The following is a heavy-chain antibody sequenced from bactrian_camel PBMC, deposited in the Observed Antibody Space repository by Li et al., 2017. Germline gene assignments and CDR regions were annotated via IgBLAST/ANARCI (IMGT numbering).Heavy chain of an antibody. Sequence: HVQLVESGGGLVQPGGSLRLSCAASGFTFSSYYMNCWVRQAPGKGLEWVSSIYSDGSNTYYADSVKGRFTISSDNGKNILFLQMNSLKPEDTAMYYCAARSVGWCPLFEHWLGKRAYTPGGYFTNWGQGTQVTVS. D-gene: IGHD1*01. V-gene: IGHV3-2*01. CDR3: AARSVGWCPLFEHWLGKRAYTPGGYFTN. J-gene: IGHJ4*01. CDR2: IYSDGSNT. CDR1: GFTFSSYY.